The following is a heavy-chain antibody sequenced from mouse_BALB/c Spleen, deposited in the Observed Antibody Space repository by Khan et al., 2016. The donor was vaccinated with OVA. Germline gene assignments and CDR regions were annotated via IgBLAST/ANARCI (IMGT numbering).Heavy chain of an antibody. CDR3: TRDRMDY. CDR1: GYTFTTYW. Sequence: QVQLKESGAELAKPGASVKMSCKASGYTFTTYWMHWVKQRPGQGLEWIGYINPTSGYTEYNDKFKDRATLSADKSSSTAYMQLNSLTSEDSAVYCCTRDRMDYWGQGTTLTVSS. CDR2: INPTSGYT. V-gene: IGHV1-7*01. J-gene: IGHJ2*01.